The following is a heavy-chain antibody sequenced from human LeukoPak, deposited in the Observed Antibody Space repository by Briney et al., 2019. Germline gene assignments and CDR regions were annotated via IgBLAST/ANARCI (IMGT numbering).Heavy chain of an antibody. CDR2: IKQDGTEK. CDR1: GFSFTTYW. J-gene: IGHJ4*02. D-gene: IGHD3-10*01. CDR3: AKLAKYFYGSETYYFFEH. V-gene: IGHV3-7*01. Sequence: GGSLRLSCAASGFSFTTYWMGWVRQAPGKGLEWVANIKQDGTEKYYVDSVKGRFTISRDNAKNSLYLQMNRLRVEDTAVYYCAKLAKYFYGSETYYFFEHWGQGTPVTASS.